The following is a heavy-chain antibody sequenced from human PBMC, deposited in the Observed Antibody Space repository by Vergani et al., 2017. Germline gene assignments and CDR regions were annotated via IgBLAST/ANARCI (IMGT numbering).Heavy chain of an antibody. Sequence: QVQLVQSGAEVKKPGASVKVSCKVSGYTLTELSMHWVRQAPGKGHEWMGGFDPEDGETIYAQKFQGRVTMTEDTSTDTAYMELSSLRSEDTAVYYCARDCPGGGGDCSAGWYFDLWGRGTLVTVSS. J-gene: IGHJ2*01. CDR1: GYTLTELS. V-gene: IGHV1-24*01. CDR2: FDPEDGET. D-gene: IGHD2-21*02. CDR3: ARDCPGGGGDCSAGWYFDL.